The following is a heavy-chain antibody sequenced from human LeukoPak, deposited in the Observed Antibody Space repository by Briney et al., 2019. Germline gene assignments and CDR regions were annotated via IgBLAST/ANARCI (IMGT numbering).Heavy chain of an antibody. CDR1: GGSLSGYY. D-gene: IGHD5-18*01. CDR2: INHSGST. J-gene: IGHJ4*02. CDR3: ARGGGYSSFGY. V-gene: IGHV4-34*01. Sequence: SETLSLTCAVYGGSLSGYYWSWICQPPGKGLEWIGEINHSGSTNYNPSLKSRVTISVDTSKNQFSLKLSSVTAADTAVYYCARGGGYSSFGYWGRGTLVTVSS.